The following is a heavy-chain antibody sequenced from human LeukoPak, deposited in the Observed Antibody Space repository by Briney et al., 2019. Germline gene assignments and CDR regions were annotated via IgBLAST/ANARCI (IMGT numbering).Heavy chain of an antibody. CDR1: GYTFTVYY. CDR2: INPNSGGT. V-gene: IGHV1-2*02. D-gene: IGHD6-13*01. Sequence: ASVKVSCKASGYTFTVYYMHWGRQAPGQGREWMGWINPNSGGTNYAQKVQVRLTMTRDTSISTAYMELSRLRSDDTAVYYCARDSPGGEYSSSWGPATDNWFDPWGQGTLVTVSS. CDR3: ARDSPGGEYSSSWGPATDNWFDP. J-gene: IGHJ5*02.